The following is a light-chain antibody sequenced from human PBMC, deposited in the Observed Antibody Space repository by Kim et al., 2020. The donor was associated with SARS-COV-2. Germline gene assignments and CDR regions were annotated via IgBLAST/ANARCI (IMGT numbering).Light chain of an antibody. V-gene: IGKV3-20*01. J-gene: IGKJ2*01. Sequence: SPGEWAPRSCRASQTVSRNYFAWYQQKAGQAPRLLIYGASSRATGIPDRFSGSGSGTDFTLTISRLEPEDFAVYFCQQYGGSPPYTFGQGTKLEI. CDR2: GAS. CDR3: QQYGGSPPYT. CDR1: QTVSRNY.